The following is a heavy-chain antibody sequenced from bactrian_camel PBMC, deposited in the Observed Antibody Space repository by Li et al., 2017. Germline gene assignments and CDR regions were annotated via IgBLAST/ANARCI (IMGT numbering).Heavy chain of an antibody. CDR2: IHTGAGVI. Sequence: VQLVESGGGLVQPGGSLRLSCAASGFTFGGWAMSWVRQAPGGGLEWLSAIHTGAGVIHTADSVKGRFTISRDEAKNTVYLQMNSLKSEDTALYYCATDDDTVVAGADFGYWGQGTQVTVS. V-gene: IGHV3S40*01. J-gene: IGHJ6*01. CDR1: GFTFGGWA. CDR3: ATDDDTVVAGADFGY. D-gene: IGHD6*01.